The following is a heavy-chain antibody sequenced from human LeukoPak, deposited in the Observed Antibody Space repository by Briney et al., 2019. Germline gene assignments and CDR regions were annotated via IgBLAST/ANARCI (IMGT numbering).Heavy chain of an antibody. CDR1: GGTFSSYA. D-gene: IGHD6-19*01. V-gene: IGHV1-69*13. Sequence: SVKVSCKASGGTFSSYAISWVRQAPGQGLEWMGGIIPIFGTANYAQKFQGRVTITADESTSTAYMELSSLRSEDTAVYYCARGHETLAVAGTWEYYYYYMDVWGKGTTVTVSS. CDR3: ARGHETLAVAGTWEYYYYYMDV. CDR2: IIPIFGTA. J-gene: IGHJ6*03.